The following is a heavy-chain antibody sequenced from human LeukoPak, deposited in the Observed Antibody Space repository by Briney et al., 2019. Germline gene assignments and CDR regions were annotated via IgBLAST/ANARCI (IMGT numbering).Heavy chain of an antibody. CDR2: ISSSGSTI. Sequence: GGSLRLSCAASGFTFRDYYMSWIRQAPGKGLERVSYISSSGSTIYYADSVKGRFTISRDNAKNSLYLQMNSLRAEDTAVYYCARTDYYDSSGYYPRWGQGTMVTVSS. D-gene: IGHD3-22*01. CDR3: ARTDYYDSSGYYPR. V-gene: IGHV3-11*04. CDR1: GFTFRDYY. J-gene: IGHJ3*01.